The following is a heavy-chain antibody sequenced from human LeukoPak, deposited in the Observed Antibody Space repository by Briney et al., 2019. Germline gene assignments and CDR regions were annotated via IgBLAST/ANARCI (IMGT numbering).Heavy chain of an antibody. V-gene: IGHV1-8*01. CDR3: ARGSGYDGPFDY. D-gene: IGHD5-12*01. CDR1: GYTFTSYD. CDR2: MNPNSGNT. Sequence: GASVKVSCKASGYTFTSYDINWVRQAPGQGLEWMGWMNPNSGNTGYTQKFQGRVTMTRNTSISTAYMELSSLRSEDTAVYYCARGSGYDGPFDYWGQGTLVTVSS. J-gene: IGHJ4*02.